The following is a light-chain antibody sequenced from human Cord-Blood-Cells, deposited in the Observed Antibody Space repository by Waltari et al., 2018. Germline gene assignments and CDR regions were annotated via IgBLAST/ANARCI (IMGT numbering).Light chain of an antibody. Sequence: QTVVTQQPSFSVSPGGTVTLTCGLSSGSVPTRYYPSWYQQTPGQAPRTLIYSTNPRSSGVPDRFSGSILGNKAALTITGAQADDESDYYCVLYMGSGISVFGGGTKLTVL. CDR1: SGSVPTRYY. CDR3: VLYMGSGISV. J-gene: IGLJ3*02. V-gene: IGLV8-61*01. CDR2: STN.